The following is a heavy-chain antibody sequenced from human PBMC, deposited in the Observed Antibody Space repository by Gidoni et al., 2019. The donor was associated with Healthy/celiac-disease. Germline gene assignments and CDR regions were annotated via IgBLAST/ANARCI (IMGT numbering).Heavy chain of an antibody. CDR3: AKGPYSSSWYFNWFDP. V-gene: IGHV3-9*01. J-gene: IGHJ5*02. CDR1: GFTFDDYA. Sequence: EVQLVESGGGLVQPGRSLRLSCAASGFTFDDYAMHWVRQAPGKGLEWVSGISWNSGSIGYAVSVKGRFTISRDNAKNSLYLQMNSLRAEDTALYYCAKGPYSSSWYFNWFDPWGQGTLVTVSS. CDR2: ISWNSGSI. D-gene: IGHD6-13*01.